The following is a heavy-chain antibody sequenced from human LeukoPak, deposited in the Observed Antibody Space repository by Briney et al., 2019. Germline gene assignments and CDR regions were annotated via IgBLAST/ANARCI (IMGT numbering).Heavy chain of an antibody. D-gene: IGHD2-15*01. CDR3: ANVPRSTVSY. V-gene: IGHV3-7*01. CDR2: LNEDGTVK. J-gene: IGHJ4*02. Sequence: GGSLRLSCAASGFSFSTNWMHWVRQTPGKRVEWVAELNEDGTVKYYVDSVKGRFTISRDNAKNSLYLQLNSLRVEDTGVYFCANVPRSTVSYWGRGTLVTVSS. CDR1: GFSFSTNW.